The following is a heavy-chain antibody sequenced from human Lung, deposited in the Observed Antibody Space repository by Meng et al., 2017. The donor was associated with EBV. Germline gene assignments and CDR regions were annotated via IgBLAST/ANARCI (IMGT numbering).Heavy chain of an antibody. CDR2: FDPEDGET. Sequence: QLQLVQSGAEVXXXXXSVKVSXXVSGYTLTELSMHWVRQAPGKGLEWMGGFDPEDGETIYAQKFQGRVTMTEDTSTDTAYMELSSLRSEDTAVYYCATLMGIWRSYYFDKWGQGTLVTVSS. CDR3: ATLMGIWRSYYFDK. V-gene: IGHV1-24*01. D-gene: IGHD7-27*01. CDR1: GYTLTELS. J-gene: IGHJ4*02.